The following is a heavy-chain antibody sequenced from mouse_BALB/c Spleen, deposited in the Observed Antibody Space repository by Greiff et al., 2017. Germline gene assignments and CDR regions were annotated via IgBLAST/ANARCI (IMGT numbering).Heavy chain of an antibody. CDR2: INPNNGGT. D-gene: IGHD2-1*01. Sequence: EVKLVESGPELVKPGASVKIPCKASGYTFTDYNMDWVKQSHGKSLEWIGDINPNNGGTIYNQKFKGKATLTVDKSSSTAYMELRSLTSEDTAVYYCARGNSYAMDYWGQGTSVTVSS. CDR1: GYTFTDYN. J-gene: IGHJ4*01. CDR3: ARGNSYAMDY. V-gene: IGHV1-18*01.